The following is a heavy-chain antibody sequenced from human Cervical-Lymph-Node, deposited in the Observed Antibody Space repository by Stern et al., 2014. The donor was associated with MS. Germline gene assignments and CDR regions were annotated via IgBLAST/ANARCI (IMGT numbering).Heavy chain of an antibody. CDR2: INTDGPRT. CDR3: ARDRQWEISGPSDY. V-gene: IGHV3-74*01. CDR1: GFTFSSYW. Sequence: EVQLVESGGGLVQRGGSLRLSCAASGFTFSSYWMHWVRQVPGKGLVWVARINTDGPRTSYADSVMGRFSISRDNAKSTLYLQMDSLRADDTAVYYCARDRQWEISGPSDYWGPGTLVTVSS. D-gene: IGHD1-26*01. J-gene: IGHJ4*02.